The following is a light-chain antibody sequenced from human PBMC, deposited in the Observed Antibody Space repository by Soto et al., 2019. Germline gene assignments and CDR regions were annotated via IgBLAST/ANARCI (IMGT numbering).Light chain of an antibody. CDR2: EVS. V-gene: IGLV2-23*02. CDR3: CSYAGSPHVV. CDR1: SSDVGSYNL. Sequence: QSVLTQPASVSGSPGQSITISCTGTSSDVGSYNLVSWYQQHPGKAPKLMIYEVSKRPSGVSNRFSGSKSGNTASLTISGLQAEDEADYHCCSYAGSPHVVFGGGTKVTVL. J-gene: IGLJ2*01.